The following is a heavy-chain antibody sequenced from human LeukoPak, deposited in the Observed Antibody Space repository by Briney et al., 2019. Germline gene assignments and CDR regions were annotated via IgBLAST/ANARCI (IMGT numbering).Heavy chain of an antibody. CDR3: AKGYGQQLVNNWFDP. J-gene: IGHJ5*02. Sequence: GGSLRLSCAASGFTFSSYWMSWVRQAPGKGLEWVANIKQDGSEKYYVDSVKGRFTISRDNSKNTLYLQVNSLRAEDTAVYYCAKGYGQQLVNNWFDPWGQGTLVTVSS. CDR2: IKQDGSEK. D-gene: IGHD6-13*01. V-gene: IGHV3-7*01. CDR1: GFTFSSYW.